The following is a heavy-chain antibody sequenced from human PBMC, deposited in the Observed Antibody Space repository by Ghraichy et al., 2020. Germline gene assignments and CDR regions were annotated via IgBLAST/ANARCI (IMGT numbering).Heavy chain of an antibody. CDR3: ARDHYDILTGYSPLDY. CDR1: GFTFSSYS. CDR2: ISSSSSYI. J-gene: IGHJ4*02. D-gene: IGHD3-9*01. Sequence: GALRLSCAASGFTFSSYSMNWVRQAPGKGLEWVSSISSSSSYIYYADSVKGRFTISRDNAKNSLYLQMNSLRAEDTAVYYCARDHYDILTGYSPLDYWGQGTLVTVSS. V-gene: IGHV3-21*01.